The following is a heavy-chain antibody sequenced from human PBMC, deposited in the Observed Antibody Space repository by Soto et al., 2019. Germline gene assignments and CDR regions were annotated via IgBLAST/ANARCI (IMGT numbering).Heavy chain of an antibody. J-gene: IGHJ5*02. D-gene: IGHD2-15*01. CDR1: VGTFSSYA. CDR2: IIPIFGTA. V-gene: IGHV1-69*13. CDR3: ARDQGSRWFDP. Sequence: SVKVSCKSSVGTFSSYASSWVRQAPGQGLEWMGGIIPIFGTANYAQKFQGRVTITADESTSTAYMELSSLRSEDTAVYYCARDQGSRWFDPWGQGTLVTVSS.